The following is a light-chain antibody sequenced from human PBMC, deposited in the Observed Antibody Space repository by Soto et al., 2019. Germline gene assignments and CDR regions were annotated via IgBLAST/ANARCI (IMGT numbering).Light chain of an antibody. Sequence: DIQMTQSPSSLSASVEDRVVITCRASQSISNHLNWYQQKPGKAPNLLIYTTSSLHSGVPSRFSGSGSGTEITLTISSLQPDDFATYYCQQYDSYSTWTFGQGTKVDIK. CDR2: TTS. V-gene: IGKV1-17*01. CDR3: QQYDSYSTWT. CDR1: QSISNH. J-gene: IGKJ1*01.